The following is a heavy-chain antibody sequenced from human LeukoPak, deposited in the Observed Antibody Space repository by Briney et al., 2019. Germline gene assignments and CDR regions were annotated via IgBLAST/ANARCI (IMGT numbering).Heavy chain of an antibody. CDR1: GGSISSSGYY. Sequence: SETLSLTCIVSGGSISSSGYYWGWIRQSPGKGLEWIGGMYYSGSTNYNPSLKSRVTISVDTSKNQFSLRLSSVTAADTALYYCARAPHWAYFDYWGQGTLVTVSS. V-gene: IGHV4-39*07. D-gene: IGHD3-16*01. J-gene: IGHJ4*02. CDR3: ARAPHWAYFDY. CDR2: MYYSGST.